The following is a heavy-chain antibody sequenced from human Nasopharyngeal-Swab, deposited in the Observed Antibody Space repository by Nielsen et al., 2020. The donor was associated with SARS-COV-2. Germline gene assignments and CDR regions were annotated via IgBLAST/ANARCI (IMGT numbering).Heavy chain of an antibody. J-gene: IGHJ5*02. Sequence: SETLSLTCTVSGDSISTYYWIWIRQPPGKGLECIGYLYNGGSTKYSPSLKSRATISVDTSRNHFSLRLSSVTAADTAVYYYARGFDPWGQGTLVTVSS. CDR3: ARGFDP. CDR2: LYNGGST. CDR1: GDSISTYY. V-gene: IGHV4-59*13.